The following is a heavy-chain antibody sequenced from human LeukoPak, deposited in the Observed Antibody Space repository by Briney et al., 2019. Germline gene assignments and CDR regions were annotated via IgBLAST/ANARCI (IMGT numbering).Heavy chain of an antibody. CDR1: GYTFTSYY. CDR3: ARGGITMVQGVPTFDP. D-gene: IGHD3-10*01. J-gene: IGHJ5*02. Sequence: ASVKVSCNASGYTFTSYYMHWVRQAPGQGLEWRGIINPSGGSTSYAEKFQGRVTMTRVTSTSTVYMELSSLRSEDTAVYYCARGGITMVQGVPTFDPWGQGTLVTVSS. CDR2: INPSGGST. V-gene: IGHV1-46*01.